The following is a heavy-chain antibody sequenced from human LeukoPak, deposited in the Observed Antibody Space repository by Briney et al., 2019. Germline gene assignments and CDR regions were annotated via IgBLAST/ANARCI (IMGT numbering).Heavy chain of an antibody. CDR3: ARDEMAVAGPPFDY. CDR2: ISSSSSYI. Sequence: GGSLRLSCAASGFTFSSYSMNWVRQAPGKGLEWVSSISSSSSYIYYADSVKGRFTISRDNAKNSLFLQMNSLRAEDTAVYYCARDEMAVAGPPFDYWGQGTLVTVSS. V-gene: IGHV3-21*01. D-gene: IGHD6-19*01. CDR1: GFTFSSYS. J-gene: IGHJ4*02.